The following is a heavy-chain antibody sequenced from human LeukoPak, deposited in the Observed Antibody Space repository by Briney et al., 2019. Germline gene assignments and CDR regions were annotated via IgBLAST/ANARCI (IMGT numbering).Heavy chain of an antibody. D-gene: IGHD3-3*01. CDR3: ARSPLEWLLFLDL. CDR1: GYNLTSYG. CDR2: ISGYK. Sequence: ASVTVSCKASGYNLTSYGISWVRQAPGQGLEWMGWISGYKSHEVQGTVTMTRDPSTNTAFLELRSLRSDDTAVYYCARSPLEWLLFLDLWGQGTLVTVSS. V-gene: IGHV1-18*01. J-gene: IGHJ5*02.